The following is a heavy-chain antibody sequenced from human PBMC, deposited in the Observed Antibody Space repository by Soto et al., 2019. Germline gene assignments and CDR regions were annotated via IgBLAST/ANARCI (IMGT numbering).Heavy chain of an antibody. CDR2: IIPIFGTA. V-gene: IGHV1-69*01. D-gene: IGHD4-17*01. J-gene: IGHJ1*01. Sequence: QVQLVQSGAEVKKPGSSVKVSCKASGGTFSSYAISWVRQAPGQGLEWMGGIIPIFGTANYAQKFQGRVTITADESTSTAYMELSILRYEDTDGYYCAVQADDYGPKYFQHGGQGTLVTVSS. CDR3: AVQADDYGPKYFQH. CDR1: GGTFSSYA.